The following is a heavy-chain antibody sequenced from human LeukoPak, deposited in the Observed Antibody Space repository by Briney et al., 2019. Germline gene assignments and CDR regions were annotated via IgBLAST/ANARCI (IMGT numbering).Heavy chain of an antibody. CDR2: ISWNSGSI. V-gene: IGHV3-9*03. Sequence: GGSLRLSCAASGFTFDDYAMHWVRQAPGKGLEWVSGISWNSGSIGYADSVKGRFTISRDNVKNALYLQMNNLRAEDMALYYCAKGSYTDWYFDLWGRGTLVTVSS. J-gene: IGHJ2*01. CDR3: AKGSYTDWYFDL. CDR1: GFTFDDYA. D-gene: IGHD3-10*01.